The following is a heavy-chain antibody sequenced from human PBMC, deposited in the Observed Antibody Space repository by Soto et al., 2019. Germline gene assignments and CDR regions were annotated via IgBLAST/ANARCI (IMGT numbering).Heavy chain of an antibody. J-gene: IGHJ5*02. CDR3: ARDLKEYCSDGKCNCFDL. CDR2: ISYSGST. Sequence: PSETLSLTCTVSGASITTYYWSWIRQPPGKGLEWIGYISYSGSTDYNPSLKSRVTISFDASKNQISLQVRSATAADAAVYYCARDLKEYCSDGKCNCFDLWGQGILVTVSS. V-gene: IGHV4-59*01. CDR1: GASITTYY. D-gene: IGHD2-15*01.